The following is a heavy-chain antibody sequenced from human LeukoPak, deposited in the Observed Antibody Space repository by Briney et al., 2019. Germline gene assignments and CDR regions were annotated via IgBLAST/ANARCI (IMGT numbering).Heavy chain of an antibody. Sequence: GGSLRLSCAASGFTFSSHWMHWVRQAPGKGLVWVSRIKDDGSHANYADSVKGRFTISRDNAKNTLPLQMNSLRAEDTAVYYCARGSGIITGIDEWGQGTLVTVSS. D-gene: IGHD6-25*01. CDR3: ARGSGIITGIDE. J-gene: IGHJ4*02. CDR1: GFTFSSHW. V-gene: IGHV3-74*01. CDR2: IKDDGSHA.